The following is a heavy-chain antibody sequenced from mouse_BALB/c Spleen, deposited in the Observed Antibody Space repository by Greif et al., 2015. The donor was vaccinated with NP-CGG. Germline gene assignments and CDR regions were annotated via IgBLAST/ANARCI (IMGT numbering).Heavy chain of an antibody. CDR2: IWSGGST. CDR1: GFSLTSYG. V-gene: IGHV2-4*02. J-gene: IGHJ3*01. Sequence: QVQLQQSGPGLVQPSQSLSITCTVSGFSLTSYGVHWVRQPPGKGLEWLGVIWSGGSTDCNAAFISRLSISKDNSKSXVFFKMNSLQADDTAIYYCASQDAYWGQGTLVTVSA. CDR3: ASQDAY.